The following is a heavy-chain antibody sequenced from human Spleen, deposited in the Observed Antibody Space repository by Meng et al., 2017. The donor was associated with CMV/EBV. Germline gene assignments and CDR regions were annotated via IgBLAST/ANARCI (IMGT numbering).Heavy chain of an antibody. Sequence: ASVKVSCKASGYTFTSYEISWVRQAPGQGLEWMGRISTYNGNTDYVQNLQGRVTMTTDTSTSTAYMELRSLRSEDTAVYYCARGDHESDYWGQGTLVTVSS. J-gene: IGHJ4*02. CDR1: GYTFTSYE. CDR2: ISTYNGNT. CDR3: ARGDHESDY. V-gene: IGHV1-18*01.